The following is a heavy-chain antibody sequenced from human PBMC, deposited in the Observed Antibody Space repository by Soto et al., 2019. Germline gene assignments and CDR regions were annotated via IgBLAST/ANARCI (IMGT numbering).Heavy chain of an antibody. CDR2: ISYDGSNK. Sequence: QSGGSLRLSCAASGFTFSSYAMHWVRQAPGKGLEWVAVISYDGSNKYYADSVKGRFTISRDNSKNTLYLQMNSLRAEDTAVYYCARAPYSSSSHFDYWGQGTLVTVSS. CDR3: ARAPYSSSSHFDY. J-gene: IGHJ4*02. D-gene: IGHD6-6*01. CDR1: GFTFSSYA. V-gene: IGHV3-30-3*01.